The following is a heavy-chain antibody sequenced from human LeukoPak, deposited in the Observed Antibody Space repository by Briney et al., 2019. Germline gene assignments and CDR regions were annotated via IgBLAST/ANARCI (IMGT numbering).Heavy chain of an antibody. D-gene: IGHD3-10*01. J-gene: IGHJ5*02. CDR2: INSDGTST. V-gene: IGHV3-74*01. CDR3: ARVQYYGSGGYYNWFDP. CDR1: GFTFSSSW. Sequence: PGGSLRLSCAASGFTFSSSWMHWVRQAPGKGLVWVSRINSDGTSTTYADSVKGRFTISRDNAKNTLYLQMSSLRAEDTAVYYCARVQYYGSGGYYNWFDPWGQGTLVTVSS.